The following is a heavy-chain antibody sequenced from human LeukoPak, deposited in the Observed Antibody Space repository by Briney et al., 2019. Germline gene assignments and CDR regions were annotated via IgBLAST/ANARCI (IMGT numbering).Heavy chain of an antibody. D-gene: IGHD3-3*01. CDR2: INHSGST. CDR1: GGSLSGYY. V-gene: IGHV4-34*01. J-gene: IGHJ4*02. CDR3: ARGPLRGVVITA. Sequence: PSETLSLTCAVYGGSLSGYYWSWIRRPPGKGLEWIGEINHSGSTNYNPSLKSRVTISVDTSKNQFSLKLSSVTAADTAVYYCARGPLRGVVITAWGQGTLVTVSS.